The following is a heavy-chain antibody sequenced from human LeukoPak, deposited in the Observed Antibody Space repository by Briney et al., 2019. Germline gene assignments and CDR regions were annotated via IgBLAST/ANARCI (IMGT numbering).Heavy chain of an antibody. D-gene: IGHD5-18*01. V-gene: IGHV4-4*07. Sequence: PSETLSLTCTVSGGSIRSNYWSWIRQPAGKGLEWIGRIYTSGSTNYNPSLKSRVTISVDTSKNQFSLKLSSVTAADTAVYYCARAYFTLDTGRDYYYYGMDVWGQGTTVTVSS. J-gene: IGHJ6*02. CDR1: GGSIRSNY. CDR2: IYTSGST. CDR3: ARAYFTLDTGRDYYYYGMDV.